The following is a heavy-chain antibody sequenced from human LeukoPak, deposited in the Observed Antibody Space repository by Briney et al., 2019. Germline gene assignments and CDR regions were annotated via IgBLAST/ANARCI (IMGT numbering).Heavy chain of an antibody. J-gene: IGHJ6*02. CDR3: AGPRYCSSTSCYTRDYYYGMDV. CDR2: INPSGGST. CDR1: GYTFTSYY. D-gene: IGHD2-2*02. V-gene: IGHV1-46*01. Sequence: ASVKVSCKASGYTFTSYYMHSVRQAPGQGLEWMGIINPSGGSTSYAQKFQGRVTMTRDTSTSTVYMELSSLRSEDTAVYYCAGPRYCSSTSCYTRDYYYGMDVWGQGTTVTVSS.